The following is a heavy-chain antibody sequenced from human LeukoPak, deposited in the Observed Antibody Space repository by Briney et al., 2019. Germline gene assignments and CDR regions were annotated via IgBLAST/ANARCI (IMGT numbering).Heavy chain of an antibody. Sequence: GGSLRLSCAASGFTFSIYWMSWVRQAPGKGLEWVAYIKQDGSEKYYVDSVKGRFTISRDNAKNSLYLQMNSLRAEDTAVYYCAKKYCSSTSCYNYFDYWGQGTLVTVSS. J-gene: IGHJ4*02. V-gene: IGHV3-7*03. D-gene: IGHD2-2*02. CDR3: AKKYCSSTSCYNYFDY. CDR2: IKQDGSEK. CDR1: GFTFSIYW.